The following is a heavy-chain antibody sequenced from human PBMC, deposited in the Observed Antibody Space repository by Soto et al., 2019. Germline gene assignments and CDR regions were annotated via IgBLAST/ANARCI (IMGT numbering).Heavy chain of an antibody. CDR2: ISYDGSNK. CDR1: GFTFSSYG. D-gene: IGHD3-3*01. J-gene: IGHJ6*02. CDR3: GKDSLRFLVYYYGMDI. V-gene: IGHV3-30*18. Sequence: GGSLRLSCAASGFTFSSYGMHWVRQAPGKGLEWVAVISYDGSNKYYADSVKGRFTISRDNSKNTLYLQMNSLRAEDTAVYYLGKDSLRFLVYYYGMDIWAQATTVTVS.